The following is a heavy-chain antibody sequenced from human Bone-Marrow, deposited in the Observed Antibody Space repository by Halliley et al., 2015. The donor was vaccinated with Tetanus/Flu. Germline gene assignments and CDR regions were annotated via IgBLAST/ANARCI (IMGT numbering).Heavy chain of an antibody. D-gene: IGHD6-19*01. CDR3: ARGHGSGWDYGMDV. J-gene: IGHJ6*02. V-gene: IGHV5-51*01. Sequence: GLIAPADSHTRYSPSFQGQVTISADKSISPTSLQGSSLKASDTAMYYCARGHGSGWDYGMDVWGQGTTVTVPS. CDR2: IAPADSHT.